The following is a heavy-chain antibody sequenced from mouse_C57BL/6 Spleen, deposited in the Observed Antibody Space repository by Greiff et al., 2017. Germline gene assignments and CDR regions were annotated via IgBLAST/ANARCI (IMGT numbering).Heavy chain of an antibody. CDR2: LSNGGGST. CDR1: GFTFSDYY. J-gene: IGHJ4*01. Sequence: EVMLVESGGGLVQPGGSLKLSCAASGFTFSDYYMYWVRQTPEKRLASVAYLSNGGGSTYSPDTVKGRFTISREDAKNTLYPQMSRLKSEDTAMYYCARNYDGYYYARDYWGQGASVTVSS. V-gene: IGHV5-12*01. CDR3: ARNYDGYYYARDY. D-gene: IGHD2-3*01.